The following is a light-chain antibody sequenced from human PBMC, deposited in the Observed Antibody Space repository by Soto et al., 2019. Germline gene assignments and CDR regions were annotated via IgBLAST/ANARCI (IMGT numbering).Light chain of an antibody. V-gene: IGLV7-46*01. CDR1: TGAVTSGHF. J-gene: IGLJ3*02. Sequence: QAVVTQEPSLTVSPGGTVTLTCGSSTGAVTSGHFPYWFQQKPGQAPRTLIYDTSNKHSWTPARFSGSLLGGKAALTLSGAQPEDEPDYYCLLFYGDVRGVFGGGTQLNVL. CDR2: DTS. CDR3: LLFYGDVRGV.